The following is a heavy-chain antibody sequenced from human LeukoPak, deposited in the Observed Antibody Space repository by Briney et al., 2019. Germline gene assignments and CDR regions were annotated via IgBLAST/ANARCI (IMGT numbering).Heavy chain of an antibody. CDR2: IKEDGTKD. V-gene: IGHV3-7*01. CDR1: GFTFRSAW. Sequence: GGSLRLSCAASGFTFRSAWMSWLRQAPGKGLEWVANIKEDGTKDYYVDAVKGRFTISRDNAKNSLYLQTNCLRAEDTAVYYCAQDSDGYSNWGQGTLVTVSS. J-gene: IGHJ4*02. CDR3: AQDSDGYSN. D-gene: IGHD5-18*01.